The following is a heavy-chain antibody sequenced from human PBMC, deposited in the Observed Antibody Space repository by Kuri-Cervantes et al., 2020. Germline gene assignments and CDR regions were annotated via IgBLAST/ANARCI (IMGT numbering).Heavy chain of an antibody. CDR3: ARHDWFES. CDR2: IYSNGRT. V-gene: IGHV3-53*01. J-gene: IGHJ5*01. CDR1: GFTFSDYY. Sequence: GGSLRLSCAAAGFTFSDYYMTWIRQAPGKGLEWVSVIYSNGRTYYAASVKGRFTISRDNSKNSLYLQMNSLRVEDTALYYCARHDWFESWGQGTRVTVSS.